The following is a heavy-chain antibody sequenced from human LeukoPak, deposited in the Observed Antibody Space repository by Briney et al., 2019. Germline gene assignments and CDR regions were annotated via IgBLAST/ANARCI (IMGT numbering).Heavy chain of an antibody. CDR1: GYTFTDLTEYY. J-gene: IGHJ4*02. CDR2: INPNNGGT. Sequence: ASVKVSCKASGYTFTDLTEYYIHWVRQAPGQGLEWMEWINPNNGGTKYAQKFQGRVTMTGDMSMNTAYMELSSLTSDDTAVYYCARRLGGSSEGYEFWGQGPLVTVSS. CDR3: ARRLGGSSEGYEF. D-gene: IGHD1-26*01. V-gene: IGHV1-2*02.